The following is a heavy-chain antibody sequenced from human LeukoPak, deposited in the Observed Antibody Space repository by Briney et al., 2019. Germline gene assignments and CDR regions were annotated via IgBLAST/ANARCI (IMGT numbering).Heavy chain of an antibody. D-gene: IGHD3-10*01. J-gene: IGHJ3*02. CDR2: ISSGSSYI. V-gene: IGHV3-21*01. CDR1: GFTFSSYS. Sequence: GGSLRLSCAASGFTFSSYSMNWVRQAPGKGLEWVSSISSGSSYIYYADSVKGRFTISRDNAKNSLYLQMNSLRAEDTAVYYCARDSLWFGAGDAFDIWGQGTMVTVSS. CDR3: ARDSLWFGAGDAFDI.